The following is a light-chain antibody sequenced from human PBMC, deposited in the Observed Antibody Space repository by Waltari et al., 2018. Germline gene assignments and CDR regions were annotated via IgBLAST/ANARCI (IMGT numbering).Light chain of an antibody. CDR1: SSDVGGYNY. J-gene: IGLJ1*01. CDR2: DVR. Sequence: QSALTQPASVSGSPGQSITISCPGTSSDVGGYNYVSWYQQHPGKAPKLMIYDVRNRPSGVSNRFTGSKSGNTASLTISGLQTEDEADYYCSSYRRSSTSGGVFGTGTKVTVL. V-gene: IGLV2-14*03. CDR3: SSYRRSSTSGGV.